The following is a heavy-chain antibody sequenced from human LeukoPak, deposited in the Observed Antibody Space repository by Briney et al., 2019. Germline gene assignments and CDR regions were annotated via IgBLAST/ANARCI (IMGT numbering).Heavy chain of an antibody. V-gene: IGHV1-69*06. CDR3: ARGVQLWSELHYYYYYYMDV. CDR2: IIPIFGTA. J-gene: IGHJ6*03. Sequence: ASVKVSCKASGGTFSSYAISWLRQAPGKGLEWMGGIIPIFGTANYAQKFQGRVTITADKSTSTAYMELSSLRSEDTAVYYCARGVQLWSELHYYYYYYMDVWGKGTTVTVSS. CDR1: GGTFSSYA. D-gene: IGHD5-18*01.